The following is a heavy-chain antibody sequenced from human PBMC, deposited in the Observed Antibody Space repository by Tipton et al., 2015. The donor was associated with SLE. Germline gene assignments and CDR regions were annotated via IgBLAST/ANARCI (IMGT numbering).Heavy chain of an antibody. D-gene: IGHD3-9*01. CDR3: ARENTFYGILNGYPHDAFDI. Sequence: QVQLVQSGAEVKKPGASVEVSCKASGYTFTSYDINWVRQATGQGLEWMGWMNHNGNTAYAQKFQGRVTMTRNTSASTAYMELSSLRSEDTAVYYCARENTFYGILNGYPHDAFDIWGQGTMVTVSS. CDR1: GYTFTSYD. CDR2: MNHNGNT. V-gene: IGHV1-8*02. J-gene: IGHJ3*02.